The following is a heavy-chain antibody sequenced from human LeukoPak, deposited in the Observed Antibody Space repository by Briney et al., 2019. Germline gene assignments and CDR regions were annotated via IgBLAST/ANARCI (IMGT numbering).Heavy chain of an antibody. CDR3: ARGFSSGWYRYFDY. D-gene: IGHD6-19*01. Sequence: GGPLRLSCAASGFTFSSYWMSWVRQAPGKGLEWVANIKQDGSEKYYVDSVKGRFTISRDNAKNSLYLQMNSLRAEDTAVYYCARGFSSGWYRYFDYWGQGTLVTVSS. CDR1: GFTFSSYW. CDR2: IKQDGSEK. V-gene: IGHV3-7*04. J-gene: IGHJ4*02.